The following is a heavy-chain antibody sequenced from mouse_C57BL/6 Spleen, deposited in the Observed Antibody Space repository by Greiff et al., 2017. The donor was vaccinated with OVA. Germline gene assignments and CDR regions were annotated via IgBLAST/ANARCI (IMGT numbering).Heavy chain of an antibody. CDR2: ISSGSSTI. D-gene: IGHD1-1*01. CDR3: AHYYGSPYWYYDV. J-gene: IGHJ1*03. V-gene: IGHV5-17*01. CDR1: GFTFSDYG. Sequence: EVQLVESGGGLVKPGGSLKLSCAASGFTFSDYGMHWVRQAPEKGLEWVAYISSGSSTIYYADTVKGRFTISRDNAKNTLFLQMTSLRSDDTAMYYGAHYYGSPYWYYDVWGTGTTVTVSS.